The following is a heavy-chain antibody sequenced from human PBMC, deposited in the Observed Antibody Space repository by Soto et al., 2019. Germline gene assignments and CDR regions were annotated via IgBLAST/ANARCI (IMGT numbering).Heavy chain of an antibody. J-gene: IGHJ4*02. D-gene: IGHD1-26*01. Sequence: SETLSLTCAVYNGSFSGYYWNWIHQSPGTGLEWIGEISHSGTTADSNVSLKSRVTISVDKSKNQSSLKLSPVTAADTAVYYCARGDSGSYFDYWAQGNLVTVS. CDR2: ISHSGTTA. CDR1: NGSFSGYY. CDR3: ARGDSGSYFDY. V-gene: IGHV4-34*01.